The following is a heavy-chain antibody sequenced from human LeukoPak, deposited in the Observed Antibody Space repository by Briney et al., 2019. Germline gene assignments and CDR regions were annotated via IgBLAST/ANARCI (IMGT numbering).Heavy chain of an antibody. CDR2: ISSSGSTI. J-gene: IGHJ1*01. CDR1: GFTFSSYM. CDR3: ARESVDSSGYYYERPEYFQH. Sequence: GGSLRLSCAASGFTFSSYMMTWVRQAPGKGLEWVSYISSSGSTIYYADSVKGRFTISRDNAKNSLYLQMNSLRAEDTAVYYCARESVDSSGYYYERPEYFQHWGQGTLVTVSS. D-gene: IGHD3-22*01. V-gene: IGHV3-48*04.